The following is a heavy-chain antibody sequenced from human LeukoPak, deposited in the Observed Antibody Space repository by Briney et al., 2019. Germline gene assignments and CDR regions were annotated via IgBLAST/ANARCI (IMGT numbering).Heavy chain of an antibody. CDR3: ATNGHSHPN. Sequence: PGGSLRLSCAASGFTFSSFWMSWVRQVPGKGLEWVANIKTDGSETHHVDSVRGRFTISRDNAKNSLYLQMNSLGVEDAGVYYCATNGHSHPNWGQGTLVSVSS. CDR2: IKTDGSET. CDR1: GFTFSSFW. V-gene: IGHV3-7*01. J-gene: IGHJ4*02. D-gene: IGHD2-21*01.